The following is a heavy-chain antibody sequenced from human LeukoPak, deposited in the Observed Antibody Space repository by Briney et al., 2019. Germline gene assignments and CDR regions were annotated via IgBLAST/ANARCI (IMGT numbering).Heavy chain of an antibody. J-gene: IGHJ4*02. Sequence: GGSLRLSCVGSGFTFSRYWLNWVRQAPGKGLEWVAVISYDGSNKYYADSVKGRFTISRDNAKNSLYLQMNSLRAEDTAVYYCARKLAGYNQFDYWGQGTLVTVSS. CDR1: GFTFSRYW. D-gene: IGHD1-14*01. CDR2: ISYDGSNK. V-gene: IGHV3-30*03. CDR3: ARKLAGYNQFDY.